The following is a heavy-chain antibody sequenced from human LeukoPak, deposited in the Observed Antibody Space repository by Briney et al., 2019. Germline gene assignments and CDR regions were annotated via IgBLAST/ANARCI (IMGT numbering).Heavy chain of an antibody. CDR3: ARRDYDYVWGSYRAFDI. Sequence: PSETLSLTCAVYGGSFSGYYWSWIRQPPGKGLEWIGEINHSGSTNYNPSLKSRVTISVDTSKNQFSLKPSSVTAADTAVYYCARRDYDYVWGSYRAFDIWGQGTMVTVSS. V-gene: IGHV4-34*01. J-gene: IGHJ3*02. CDR2: INHSGST. CDR1: GGSFSGYY. D-gene: IGHD3-16*02.